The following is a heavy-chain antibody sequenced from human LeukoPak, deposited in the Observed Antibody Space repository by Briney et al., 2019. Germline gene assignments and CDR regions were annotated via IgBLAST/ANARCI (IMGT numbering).Heavy chain of an antibody. J-gene: IGHJ4*02. CDR2: IIPIFRTV. Sequence: GASVKVSCKASGGTFRSFAISWVRQAPGQGLEWMGGIIPIFRTVNYAQKFQGRVTTTADESTSTAYMELSSLRSEDTAVYYCARALRYYSDSSGYAFDYWGQGTLVTVSS. CDR3: ARALRYYSDSSGYAFDY. CDR1: GGTFRSFA. D-gene: IGHD3-22*01. V-gene: IGHV1-69*13.